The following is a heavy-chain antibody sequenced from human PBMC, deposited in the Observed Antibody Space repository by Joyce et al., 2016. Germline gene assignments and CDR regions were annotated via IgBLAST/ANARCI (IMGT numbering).Heavy chain of an antibody. CDR2: VYSSPST. CDR3: ARGRNWNFLSHFDY. Sequence: QPQLQESGPGLVKPSETLSPTCAVSGDSITSTKYFCCWFRQPPGKGLEWIGGVYSSPSTYYNPSPNSRVTISLATSRNQFSLKVPSETAADTAIYYCARGRNWNFLSHFDYWGQGTLVPVSS. D-gene: IGHD1-1*01. V-gene: IGHV4-39*07. J-gene: IGHJ4*02. CDR1: GDSITSTKYF.